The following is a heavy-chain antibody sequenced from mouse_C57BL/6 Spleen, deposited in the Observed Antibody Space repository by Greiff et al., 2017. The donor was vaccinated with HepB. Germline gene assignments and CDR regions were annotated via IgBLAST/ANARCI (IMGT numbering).Heavy chain of an antibody. CDR3: ARTVENYFDY. D-gene: IGHD1-1*01. V-gene: IGHV1-69*01. CDR2: IDPSDSYT. CDR1: GYTFTSYW. Sequence: VQLQQPGAELVMPGASVKLSCKASGYTFTSYWMHWVKQRPGQGLEWIGEIDPSDSYTNYNQKFKGKSTLTVDKSSSTAYMQLSSLTSEDSAVYYCARTVENYFDYWGQGTTLTVSS. J-gene: IGHJ2*01.